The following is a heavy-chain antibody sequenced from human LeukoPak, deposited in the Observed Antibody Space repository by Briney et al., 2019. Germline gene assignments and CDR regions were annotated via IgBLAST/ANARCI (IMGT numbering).Heavy chain of an antibody. V-gene: IGHV3-23*01. CDR1: GFTFSSYS. D-gene: IGHD3-3*01. CDR3: VKNGGDFWSGYYYYYMDV. J-gene: IGHJ6*03. Sequence: GGSLRLSCAASGFTFSSYSMNWVRQAPGKGLEWVSSISSSGGRTYYADSVQGRFTFSRDNSKNTLYLQMNSLRAEDTAEYYCVKNGGDFWSGYYYYYMDVWGKGTTVTVSS. CDR2: ISSSGGRT.